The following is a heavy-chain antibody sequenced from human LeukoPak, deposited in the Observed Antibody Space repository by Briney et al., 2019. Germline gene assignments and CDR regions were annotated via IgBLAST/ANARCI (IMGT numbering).Heavy chain of an antibody. J-gene: IGHJ4*02. D-gene: IGHD3-22*01. CDR2: IYTSGST. CDR1: GGSISSYY. V-gene: IGHV4-4*07. CDR3: ARDTYYYDRSHGVWDY. Sequence: SETLSLTCTVSGGSISSYYWSWIRQPAGKGLEWIGRIYTSGSTNYNPSLKSRVTMSVDTSKNQFSLKLSSVTAADTAVYYCARDTYYYDRSHGVWDYWGQGTLVTVSS.